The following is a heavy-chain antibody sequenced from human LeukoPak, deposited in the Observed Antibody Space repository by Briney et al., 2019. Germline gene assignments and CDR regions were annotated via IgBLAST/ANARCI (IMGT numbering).Heavy chain of an antibody. V-gene: IGHV3-21*01. D-gene: IGHD2-21*02. CDR1: GFTFSSYD. Sequence: TSGTLSFSCAVSGFTFSSYDMNWVRQGPGKEREWVSSLTTDNRYFYYADSVKGRFTISRDNAKNSLYLEMNNLRAKDTAVYDCARGGMTAIRSDAFDIWGQGTKVTVSS. J-gene: IGHJ3*02. CDR2: LTTDNRYF. CDR3: ARGGMTAIRSDAFDI.